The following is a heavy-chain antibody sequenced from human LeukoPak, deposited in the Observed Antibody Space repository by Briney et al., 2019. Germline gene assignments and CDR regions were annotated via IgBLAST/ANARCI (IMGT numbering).Heavy chain of an antibody. CDR1: GGSFSGYY. CDR2: INHSGST. CDR3: ARGRLRFPDY. Sequence: SETLSLTCAVYGGSFSGYYWSWIRQPPGKGLEWIGEINHSGSTNYNPSLQSRVTISVDTSKNQFSLKLSSVTAADTAVYYCARGRLRFPDYWGQGTLVTVSS. D-gene: IGHD4-17*01. J-gene: IGHJ4*02. V-gene: IGHV4-34*01.